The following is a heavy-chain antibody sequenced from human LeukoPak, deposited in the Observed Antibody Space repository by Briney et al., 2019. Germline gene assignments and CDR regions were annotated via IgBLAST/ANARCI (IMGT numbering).Heavy chain of an antibody. CDR3: ARVTSSSWCEGYFDY. V-gene: IGHV4-38-2*02. J-gene: IGHJ4*02. D-gene: IGHD6-13*01. CDR1: GYSISSGYY. CDR2: IYHGGST. Sequence: SETLSLTCTVSGYSISSGYYWGWIRQPPGKGLEWIGNIYHGGSTYYNPSLKSRVTMSGDTSKNQFSLNLSSVTAADTAVYYCARVTSSSWCEGYFDYWGQGTLVTVSS.